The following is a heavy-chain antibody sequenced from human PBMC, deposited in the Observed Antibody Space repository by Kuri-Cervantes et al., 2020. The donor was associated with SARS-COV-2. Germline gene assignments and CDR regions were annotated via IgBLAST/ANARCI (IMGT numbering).Heavy chain of an antibody. CDR1: GFTLSSYA. CDR2: ILYDGRNK. Sequence: LSLTCEASGFTLSSYAMHWVRQAPGKGLEWVAGILYDGRNKYYADSVKGRFTISKDNSRNTLYLQMNSLRDEDTAVYYCARDGVGGVAITAKIDYWGQGTLVTVSS. V-gene: IGHV3-30*04. CDR3: ARDGVGGVAITAKIDY. J-gene: IGHJ4*02. D-gene: IGHD3-3*01.